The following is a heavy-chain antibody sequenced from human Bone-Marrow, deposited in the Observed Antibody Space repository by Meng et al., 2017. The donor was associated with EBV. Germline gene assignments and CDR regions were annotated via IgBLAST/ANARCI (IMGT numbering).Heavy chain of an antibody. CDR2: LNPNSGGT. D-gene: IGHD2-2*01. J-gene: IGHJ4*02. CDR1: GYSFTGYY. V-gene: IGHV1-2*06. Sequence: QVQLVQSGVEVKKPGASVKVSCKASGYSFTGYYIHWVRQAPGQGLEWMGRLNPNSGGTNSAQQFQGRVTMTRDTATSTAYMELTSLMTYDTAVYYCARDREDTYCSSIACQGPFDHWGQGTLVTVSS. CDR3: ARDREDTYCSSIACQGPFDH.